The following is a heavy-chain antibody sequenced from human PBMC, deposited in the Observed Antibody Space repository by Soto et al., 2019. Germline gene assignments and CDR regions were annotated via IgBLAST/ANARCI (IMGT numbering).Heavy chain of an antibody. J-gene: IGHJ6*02. Sequence: ASVKVSCKASGYTFTGYYMHWVRQAPGQGLEWMGWINPNSGGTNYAQKFQGWVTMTRDTSISTAYMELSRLRSDDTAVYYCARGALGTNYYYYGMDVWGQGTTVTVSS. CDR1: GYTFTGYY. CDR3: ARGALGTNYYYYGMDV. V-gene: IGHV1-2*04. D-gene: IGHD4-17*01. CDR2: INPNSGGT.